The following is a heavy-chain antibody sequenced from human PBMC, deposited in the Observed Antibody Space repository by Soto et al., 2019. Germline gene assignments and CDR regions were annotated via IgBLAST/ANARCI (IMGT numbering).Heavy chain of an antibody. CDR1: GGNFSSYA. Sequence: AVKVSCKASGGNFSSYAIRWVRQAPGQGREWMGGIIPIFGTANYAQKFQGRVTITADKSTSTAYMELSSLRSEDTAVYYCARDQGGSSSPYAVDVWGQGTTVTVSS. D-gene: IGHD6-6*01. V-gene: IGHV1-69*06. CDR3: ARDQGGSSSPYAVDV. CDR2: IIPIFGTA. J-gene: IGHJ6*02.